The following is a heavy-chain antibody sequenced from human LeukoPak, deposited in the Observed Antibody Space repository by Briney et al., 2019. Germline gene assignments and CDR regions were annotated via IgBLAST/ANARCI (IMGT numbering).Heavy chain of an antibody. J-gene: IGHJ4*02. CDR2: ISSSSSTI. D-gene: IGHD3-3*01. V-gene: IGHV3-48*01. Sequence: GGSLRLSCAASGFTFSSYSMNWVRQAPGKGLEWVSSISSSSSTIYYADSVKGRFTISRDNAKNSLYLQMNSLRAEDTAVYYCARDSPGGAIFGVVYYFDYWGQGTLVTVSS. CDR3: ARDSPGGAIFGVVYYFDY. CDR1: GFTFSSYS.